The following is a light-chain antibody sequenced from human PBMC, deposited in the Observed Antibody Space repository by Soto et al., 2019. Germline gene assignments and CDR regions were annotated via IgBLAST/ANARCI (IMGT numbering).Light chain of an antibody. V-gene: IGKV3-15*01. J-gene: IGKJ1*01. CDR1: QSVSSY. Sequence: EKVMTQSPATLSVSPGERATLSCRASQSVSSYSAWYQQKPGQAPRLLIYDASTRATGVPARFSGSGSGTEFTLTISSLQSEDLAVYYCQQYDDWPETFGQGTKVEIK. CDR3: QQYDDWPET. CDR2: DAS.